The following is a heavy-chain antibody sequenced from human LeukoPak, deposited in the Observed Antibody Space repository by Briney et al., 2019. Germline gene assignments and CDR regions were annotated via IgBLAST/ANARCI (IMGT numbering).Heavy chain of an antibody. V-gene: IGHV3-33*01. CDR2: LWFDGSHQ. CDR3: ARDGNYFDTTPNWFDT. Sequence: GGSLRLSCAASGFTFRTYGMHWVRQTPGKGLEWVAILWFDGSHQYYADSVRGRFIISRDNSNNTLYLQMNSLRADDTAVYYCARDGNYFDTTPNWFDTWGQGTLVTVSS. CDR1: GFTFRTYG. D-gene: IGHD3-22*01. J-gene: IGHJ5*02.